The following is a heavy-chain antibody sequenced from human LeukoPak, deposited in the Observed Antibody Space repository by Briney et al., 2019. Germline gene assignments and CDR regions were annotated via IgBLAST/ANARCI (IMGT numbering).Heavy chain of an antibody. V-gene: IGHV1-8*01. D-gene: IGHD3-3*01. Sequence: ASVTVSYTASGYTFTRYDINWVRQAHGQGGEWMGWMNPNSANTGYAQKFQGIVTMTRNTSISTAYMELSSLRSEDTAVYYCAKNYDFWSGYYYSMDVWGQGTTVTVSS. J-gene: IGHJ6*02. CDR2: MNPNSANT. CDR1: GYTFTRYD. CDR3: AKNYDFWSGYYYSMDV.